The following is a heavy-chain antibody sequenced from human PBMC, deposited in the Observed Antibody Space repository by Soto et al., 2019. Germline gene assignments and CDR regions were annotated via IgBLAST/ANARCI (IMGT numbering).Heavy chain of an antibody. CDR3: AKGVERRTIFGVVIEENYYYYGMDV. CDR1: GFTFSSYA. D-gene: IGHD3-3*01. J-gene: IGHJ6*02. CDR2: ISGSGGST. V-gene: IGHV3-23*01. Sequence: GGSLRLSCAASGFTFSSYAMSWVRQAPGKGLEWVSAISGSGGSTYYADSVKGRFTISRDNSKNTLYLQMNSLRAEDTAVYYCAKGVERRTIFGVVIEENYYYYGMDVWGQGTTVTVSS.